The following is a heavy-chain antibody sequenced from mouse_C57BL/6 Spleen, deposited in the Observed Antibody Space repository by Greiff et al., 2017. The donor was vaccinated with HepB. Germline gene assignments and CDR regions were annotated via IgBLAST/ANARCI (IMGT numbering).Heavy chain of an antibody. J-gene: IGHJ2*01. CDR1: GYTFTSYW. V-gene: IGHV1-53*01. Sequence: QVQLQQPGTELVKPGASVKLSCKASGYTFTSYWMHWVKQRPGQGLEWIGKINPSNGGTNYNEKLKSKATLTVDKSTSTAYMQLSSLTSEDSAVYYCANTGRNFDYWGQGTTLTVSS. D-gene: IGHD4-1*01. CDR2: INPSNGGT. CDR3: ANTGRNFDY.